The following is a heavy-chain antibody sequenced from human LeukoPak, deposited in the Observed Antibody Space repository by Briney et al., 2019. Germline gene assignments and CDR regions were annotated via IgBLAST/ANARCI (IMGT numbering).Heavy chain of an antibody. Sequence: GGSLRLSCAASGFIVSGDFMSWVRQAPGKGLEWVSVIYSDGSTYYADSVKGRFTISRDNSKNTLDLQMAGLRAEDTAVYYCARERGRGRGSPWFAYWGQGTLVTVSS. D-gene: IGHD1-26*01. CDR2: IYSDGST. J-gene: IGHJ4*02. CDR1: GFIVSGDF. V-gene: IGHV3-53*01. CDR3: ARERGRGRGSPWFAY.